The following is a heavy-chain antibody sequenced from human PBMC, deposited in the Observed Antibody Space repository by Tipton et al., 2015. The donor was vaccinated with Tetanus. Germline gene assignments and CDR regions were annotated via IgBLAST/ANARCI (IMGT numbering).Heavy chain of an antibody. CDR2: INPISGAS. CDR3: AREEVSIKYYFNH. V-gene: IGHV1-2*04. Sequence: QLVQSGAEVKKPGASVKVSCKASGYDFTDYYVHWVRQAPGQGLEWMGWINPISGASISAQKFQSWVTMTRDTSISTAYMELNRLRSGDTAVYYCAREEVSIKYYFNHWGQGTLVTVSS. CDR1: GYDFTDYY. J-gene: IGHJ4*02. D-gene: IGHD5/OR15-5a*01.